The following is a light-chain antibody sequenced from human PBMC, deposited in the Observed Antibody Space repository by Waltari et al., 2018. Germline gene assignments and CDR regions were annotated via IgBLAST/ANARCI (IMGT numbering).Light chain of an antibody. J-gene: IGKJ3*01. CDR1: QSISVW. Sequence: DIQMTQSPSTLSASVGDRVPITCRASQSISVWLAWYQQKPGKAPKLLIHKASSLESGVPSRFSGSGSGTEFTLTISSLQPDDFATYYCQQYNTFPFTFGPGTKVDIK. V-gene: IGKV1-5*03. CDR2: KAS. CDR3: QQYNTFPFT.